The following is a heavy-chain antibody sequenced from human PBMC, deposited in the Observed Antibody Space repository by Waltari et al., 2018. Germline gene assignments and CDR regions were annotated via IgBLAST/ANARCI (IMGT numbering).Heavy chain of an antibody. CDR1: GGTFSTYT. Sequence: QVQLVQSGAEGTKPGSSVKVSCKASGGTFSTYTISWVRQAPGQGLEWMGRIVPILGPANYAQKFQGRLTITADKSTSTAYMELSSLRSEDTAVYYCAFAGVTTYSGSLDSWGQGTLVTVSS. CDR2: IVPILGPA. V-gene: IGHV1-69*08. D-gene: IGHD1-26*01. J-gene: IGHJ4*02. CDR3: AFAGVTTYSGSLDS.